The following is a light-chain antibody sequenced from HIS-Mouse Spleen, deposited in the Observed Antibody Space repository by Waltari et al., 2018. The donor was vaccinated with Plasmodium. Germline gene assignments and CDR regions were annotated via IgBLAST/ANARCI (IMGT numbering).Light chain of an antibody. CDR3: CSYAGSSTYV. CDR2: EGS. CDR1: SSVFGSYTL. V-gene: IGLV2-23*01. Sequence: QSALTQPPSVSGSPGQSFPIPCLGPSSVFGSYTLASRSHQHPGKAPNLRIYEGSKRPSGVSNRFSGSKSGNTASLTSSGLQAEDEADYYCCSYAGSSTYVFGTGTKVTVL. J-gene: IGLJ1*01.